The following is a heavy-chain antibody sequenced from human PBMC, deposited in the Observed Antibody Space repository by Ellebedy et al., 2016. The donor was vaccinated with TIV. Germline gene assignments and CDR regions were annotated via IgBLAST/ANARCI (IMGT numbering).Heavy chain of an antibody. Sequence: GGSLRLXXAASGFTFSNYDMTWVRQAPGKGLEWVSTIRNSGGRRDYADSVKGRFTISRDNSQDTMYLQLNSLRVDDTAVYYCALTGYCTSPTCLDYWGQGTLVTVSS. J-gene: IGHJ4*02. CDR1: GFTFSNYD. CDR3: ALTGYCTSPTCLDY. D-gene: IGHD2-2*03. CDR2: IRNSGGRR. V-gene: IGHV3-23*01.